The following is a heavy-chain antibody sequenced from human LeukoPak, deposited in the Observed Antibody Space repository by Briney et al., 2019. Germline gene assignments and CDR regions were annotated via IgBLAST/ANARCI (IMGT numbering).Heavy chain of an antibody. V-gene: IGHV3-30*02. CDR2: IRSDGINK. Sequence: GGSLRLSCAASGFTFSNYGMHWVRQAPGKGLEWVAFIRSDGINKYHADSVKGRFTISRDNSKNTLYLQMNSLRAEDTAVYYCAKSGKTENHYGSGRFSYYYYMDVWGKGTTVTISS. CDR3: AKSGKTENHYGSGRFSYYYYMDV. J-gene: IGHJ6*03. CDR1: GFTFSNYG. D-gene: IGHD3-10*01.